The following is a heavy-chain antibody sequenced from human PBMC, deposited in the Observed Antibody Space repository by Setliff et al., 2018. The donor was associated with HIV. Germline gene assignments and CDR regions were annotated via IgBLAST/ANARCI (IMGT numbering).Heavy chain of an antibody. CDR3: ARTRSGGSSVYYYYYMDV. CDR2: MNPDSGNT. Sequence: ASVKVSCKASGYTSTSYDINWVRQAIGQGLEWMGWMNPDSGNTGSAQNFQGRLTITWNTSISTAYMELGSLGFDDTAVYFCARTRSGGSSVYYYYYMDVWGKGTTVTVSS. CDR1: GYTSTSYD. V-gene: IGHV1-8*01. J-gene: IGHJ6*03. D-gene: IGHD2-15*01.